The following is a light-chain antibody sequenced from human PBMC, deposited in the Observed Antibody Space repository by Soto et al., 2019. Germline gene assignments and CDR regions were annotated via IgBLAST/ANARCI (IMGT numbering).Light chain of an antibody. J-gene: IGLJ1*01. V-gene: IGLV2-18*02. CDR2: EVS. CDR1: SSDVGSYNR. CDR3: SSYTSSSTPLYV. Sequence: QSGLTQPPSVSGSPGQSVTISCTGTSSDVGSYNRVSWYQQPPGTAPKLMIYEVSNRPSGVPDRFSGSKSGNTASLTISGLQAEDEADYYCSSYTSSSTPLYVFGTGTKVTVL.